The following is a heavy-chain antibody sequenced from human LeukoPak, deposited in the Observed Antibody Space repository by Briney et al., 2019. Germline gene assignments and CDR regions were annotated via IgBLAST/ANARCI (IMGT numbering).Heavy chain of an antibody. Sequence: SETLSLTCTVSGGSISSYCWSWIRQPPGKGLEWIGCIYYTGSTNYNPSLKSRVTISVDTSKNQFSLKLSSVTAADTAVYYCARDGVVPARYYFDYWGQGTLVTVSS. CDR3: ARDGVVPARYYFDY. D-gene: IGHD3-3*01. CDR1: GGSISSYC. V-gene: IGHV4-59*01. CDR2: IYYTGST. J-gene: IGHJ4*02.